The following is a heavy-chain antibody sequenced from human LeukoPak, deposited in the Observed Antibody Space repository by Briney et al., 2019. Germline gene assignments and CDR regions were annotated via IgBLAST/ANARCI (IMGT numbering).Heavy chain of an antibody. CDR3: ARLEYSGSSLDY. D-gene: IGHD6-6*01. CDR1: GGSISSASYY. J-gene: IGHJ4*02. Sequence: SETLSLTCTVSGGSISSASYYWGWIRQPPGKGLEWIATIYYSGSTYYNPSLKSRVTISADTSKDQFSLKLNSVTGADTAVYYCARLEYSGSSLDYWGQGTLVTVSS. V-gene: IGHV4-39*01. CDR2: IYYSGST.